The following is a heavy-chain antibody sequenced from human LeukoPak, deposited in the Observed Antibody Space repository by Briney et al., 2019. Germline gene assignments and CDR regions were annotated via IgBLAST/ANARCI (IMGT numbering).Heavy chain of an antibody. J-gene: IGHJ6*03. Sequence: SETLSLTCAVYGGSFSGYYWSWIRQPPGKGLEWIGEINHSGSTNYNPSLKSRVTISVDTSKNQFSLKLSSVTAADTAVYYCARGMRALWFGESVVYYYYYMDVWGKGTTVTISS. V-gene: IGHV4-34*01. CDR1: GGSFSGYY. CDR3: ARGMRALWFGESVVYYYYYMDV. CDR2: INHSGST. D-gene: IGHD3-10*01.